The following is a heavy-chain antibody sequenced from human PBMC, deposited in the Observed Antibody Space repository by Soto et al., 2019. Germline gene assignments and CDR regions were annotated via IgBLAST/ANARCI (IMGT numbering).Heavy chain of an antibody. Sequence: PSETLSLTCTVSGGSISSDGSYWSWIRQPPGKGLEWIGCLFYSGSTYYNPSLKSRVTISVDTSKNQFSLKLSSVTAADTAVYYCARGLAAAGLFGFGPWGQGTLVTVSS. J-gene: IGHJ5*02. D-gene: IGHD6-13*01. CDR1: GGSISSDGSY. V-gene: IGHV4-31*03. CDR3: ARGLAAAGLFGFGP. CDR2: LFYSGST.